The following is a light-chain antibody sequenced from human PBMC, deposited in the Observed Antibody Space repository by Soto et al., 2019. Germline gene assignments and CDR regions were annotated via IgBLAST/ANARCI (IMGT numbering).Light chain of an antibody. CDR3: NSYPSSSTFV. J-gene: IGLJ1*01. CDR2: EVF. Sequence: QSALTQPASVSGSPGQSITISCTGTSSDVGGYNYVSWYQQHPGKAPKLMIYEVFKRPSGVSNRFSGSRSGNTASLTISGLQAGDEAEYYCNSYPSSSTFVFGTGTKLTFL. V-gene: IGLV2-14*01. CDR1: SSDVGGYNY.